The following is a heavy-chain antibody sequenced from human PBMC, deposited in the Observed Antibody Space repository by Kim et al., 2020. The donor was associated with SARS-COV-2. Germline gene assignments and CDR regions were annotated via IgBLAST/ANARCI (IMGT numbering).Heavy chain of an antibody. CDR3: ARLGSITMVRGATHNWFDP. D-gene: IGHD3-10*01. V-gene: IGHV4-59*08. CDR1: GGSISSYY. J-gene: IGHJ5*02. Sequence: SETLSLTCTVSGGSISSYYWSWIRQPPGKGLEWIGYIYYSGSTNYNPSLKSRVTISVDTSKNQFSLKLSSVTAADTAVYYCARLGSITMVRGATHNWFDPWGQGTLVTVSS. CDR2: IYYSGST.